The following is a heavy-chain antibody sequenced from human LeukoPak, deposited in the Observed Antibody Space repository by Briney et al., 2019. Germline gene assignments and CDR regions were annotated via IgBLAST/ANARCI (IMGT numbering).Heavy chain of an antibody. J-gene: IGHJ4*02. V-gene: IGHV3-23*01. CDR1: GFTFSSYS. Sequence: GGSLRLSCAASGFTFSSYSMNWVRQAPGKGLEWVSAISGSGGSTYYADSVKGRFTISRDNSKNTLYLQMNSLRAEDTAVYYCAKDQDIVVVVAATGPGDYWGQGTLVTVSS. CDR2: ISGSGGST. D-gene: IGHD2-15*01. CDR3: AKDQDIVVVVAATGPGDY.